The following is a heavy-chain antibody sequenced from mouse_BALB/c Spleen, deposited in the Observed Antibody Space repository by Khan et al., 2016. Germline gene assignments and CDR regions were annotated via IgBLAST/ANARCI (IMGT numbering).Heavy chain of an antibody. D-gene: IGHD4-1*01. J-gene: IGHJ3*01. CDR3: ANWDWFAY. CDR2: IDPANGNT. CDR1: GFNIKDTY. Sequence: VQLQQSGAELVKPGASVKLSCTASGFNIKDTYMHWVKQRPEQGLEWIGRIDPANGNTKYDPKFQGKATITADTSSNTAYLQLSSLTYEDTAVYYCANWDWFAYWGQGTLVTVSA. V-gene: IGHV14-3*02.